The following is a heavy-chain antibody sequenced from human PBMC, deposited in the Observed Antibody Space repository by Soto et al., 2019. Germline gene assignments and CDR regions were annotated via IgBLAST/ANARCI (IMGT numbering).Heavy chain of an antibody. D-gene: IGHD3-16*02. Sequence: VQLVQSGAEVKEPGASVKVSCKASGYAFTDHYIHWVRQAPGQGLEWMGWINPDSGGTNFALRYQCKVTITRDTSISTAYMELSRMTSHDKAVYYCARVPVSDYVWGSYRYTFDYWGQGTLVTVSS. CDR1: GYAFTDHY. V-gene: IGHV1-2*02. J-gene: IGHJ4*02. CDR3: ARVPVSDYVWGSYRYTFDY. CDR2: INPDSGGT.